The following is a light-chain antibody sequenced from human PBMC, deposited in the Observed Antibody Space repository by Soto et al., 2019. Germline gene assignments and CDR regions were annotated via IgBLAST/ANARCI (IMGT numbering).Light chain of an antibody. CDR2: EVS. CDR3: SSYAGSNNFGVV. J-gene: IGLJ2*01. CDR1: SSDVGGYNY. Sequence: QSALTQPPSASGSPGQSVTISCTGTSSDVGGYNYVSWYQQHPGKAPKLMIYEVSKRPSGVPDRFSGSKSGNTASLTVSGLQAEDEADYYCSSYAGSNNFGVVFGGGTQLPVL. V-gene: IGLV2-8*01.